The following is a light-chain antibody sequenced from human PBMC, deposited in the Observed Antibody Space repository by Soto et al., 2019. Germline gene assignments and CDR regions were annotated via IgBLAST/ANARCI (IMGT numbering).Light chain of an antibody. J-gene: IGKJ5*01. V-gene: IGKV3D-15*01. CDR1: QSVNSN. CDR2: GIS. CDR3: QQHGQWPIT. Sequence: EIVMTQSPATLSVSPGERATLSCRASQSVNSNYLAWYQQKPGQAPRLLIYGISKRATDIPDRFSGSGSGTEFTLPISSLQPEDFATYYCQQHGQWPITFGQGKRLEIK.